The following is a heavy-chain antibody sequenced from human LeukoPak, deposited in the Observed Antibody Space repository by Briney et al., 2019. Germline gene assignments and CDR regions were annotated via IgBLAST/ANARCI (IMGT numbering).Heavy chain of an antibody. V-gene: IGHV4-59*01. Sequence: SETLSLTCTVSGGSISSYYWSWIRQPPGKGLEWIGYIYYSGSTNYNPSLKSRVTISVDTSKNQFSLKLSSVTAADTAVYYCARGHCSSTSCYNLLFDYWGQGTLVTVSS. D-gene: IGHD2-2*02. CDR2: IYYSGST. CDR3: ARGHCSSTSCYNLLFDY. CDR1: GGSISSYY. J-gene: IGHJ4*02.